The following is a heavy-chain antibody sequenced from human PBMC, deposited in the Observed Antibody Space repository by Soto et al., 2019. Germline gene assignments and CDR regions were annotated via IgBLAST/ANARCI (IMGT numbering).Heavy chain of an antibody. V-gene: IGHV1-18*01. D-gene: IGHD6-19*01. CDR3: ARTVAGYFDS. Sequence: QVQLVQSGAEVRKPGASVKVSCKASGYSFTSSGISWVRQAPGQGPEWMGWISTYNGNTNYAQKFQGRVTMTTDTSTSTAYMDLRSLRPDDRGVYYCARTVAGYFDSWGQGTLVTVSS. J-gene: IGHJ4*02. CDR1: GYSFTSSG. CDR2: ISTYNGNT.